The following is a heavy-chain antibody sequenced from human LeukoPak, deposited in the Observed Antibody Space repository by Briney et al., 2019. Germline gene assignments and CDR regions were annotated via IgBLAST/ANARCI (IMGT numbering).Heavy chain of an antibody. CDR3: ARGESTTVVPPGDY. CDR2: ISAYNGNT. Sequence: ASVKVACKASVYTFTSYGITWVRQAPGQGREWMGWISAYNGNTNYAQKVQGRVTMTTDTSTSTAYMELRSLRSDDTAVYYCARGESTTVVPPGDYWGQGTLVTVSS. CDR1: VYTFTSYG. J-gene: IGHJ4*02. D-gene: IGHD4-23*01. V-gene: IGHV1-18*01.